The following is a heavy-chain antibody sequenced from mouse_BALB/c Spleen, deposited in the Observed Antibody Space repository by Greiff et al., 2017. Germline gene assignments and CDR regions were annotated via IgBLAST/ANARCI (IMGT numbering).Heavy chain of an antibody. CDR3: ASSDGGDFDY. Sequence: EVQLVESGGGLVQPGGSLRLSCATSGFTFTDYYMSWVRQPPGKALEWLGFIRNKANGYTTEYSASVKGRFTISRDNSQSILYLQMNTLRAEDSATYYCASSDGGDFDYWGQGTTLTVSS. CDR2: IRNKANGYTT. V-gene: IGHV7-3*02. J-gene: IGHJ2*01. CDR1: GFTFTDYY.